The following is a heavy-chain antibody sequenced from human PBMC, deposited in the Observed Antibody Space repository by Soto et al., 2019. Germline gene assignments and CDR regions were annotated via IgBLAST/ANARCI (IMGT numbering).Heavy chain of an antibody. CDR3: AWQSYQEGDY. Sequence: EVHLVESGGGLVQPGGSLRLSCAASGFTFSSYWMSWVRQAPGKGLEWVANIKQNGSETYYVDSVKGRFTISRDNAKNSLYLQMNSLRGEDTAVYYCAWQSYQEGDYWGQGTLVTVST. CDR1: GFTFSSYW. CDR2: IKQNGSET. J-gene: IGHJ4*02. D-gene: IGHD3-16*02. V-gene: IGHV3-7*01.